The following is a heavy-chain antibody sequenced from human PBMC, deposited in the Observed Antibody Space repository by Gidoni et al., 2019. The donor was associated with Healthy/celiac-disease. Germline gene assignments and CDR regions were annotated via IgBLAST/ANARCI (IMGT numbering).Heavy chain of an antibody. CDR2: IKQNGCAK. Sequence: EVQLVESGVGLVQPGGSLRLSCAASGFTFSSYWMGWVRQAPGKGLEWVTNIKQNGCAKYYVDCVKGRFTISRDNAKNSLYLQMNSLRAEDTAVYCCARDTLPPPSPFDYWGQGTLVTVSS. V-gene: IGHV3-7*03. CDR3: ARDTLPPPSPFDY. CDR1: GFTFSSYW. J-gene: IGHJ4*02.